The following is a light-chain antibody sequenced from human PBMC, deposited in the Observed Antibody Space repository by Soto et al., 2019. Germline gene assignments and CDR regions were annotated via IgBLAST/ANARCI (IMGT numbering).Light chain of an antibody. CDR2: YAS. CDR1: QSVSSY. V-gene: IGKV3-11*01. J-gene: IGKJ4*02. CDR3: QQRSKWPPLT. Sequence: EIVLTQSPATLSLSPGERATLSCRASQSVSSYLAWYQQKPGQAPRLLIYYASIRTTGIPARFSGGGSGTAFTPISISLQPDDFLVDFCQQRSKWPPLTFGRGTKVEIK.